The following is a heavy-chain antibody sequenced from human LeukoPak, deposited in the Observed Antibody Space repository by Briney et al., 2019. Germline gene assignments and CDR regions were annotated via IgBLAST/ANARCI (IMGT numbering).Heavy chain of an antibody. CDR3: ARVGNYGDYFEY. J-gene: IGHJ4*02. Sequence: ASVKVSCKASGYTFTSYDINWVRQATGQGLEWMGWMNPNSGNKGYTQKFQGRVTITRNTSISTAYMELSSLRSEDTAVYYCARVGNYGDYFEYWGQGTLVTVSS. D-gene: IGHD4-17*01. CDR2: MNPNSGNK. V-gene: IGHV1-8*03. CDR1: GYTFTSYD.